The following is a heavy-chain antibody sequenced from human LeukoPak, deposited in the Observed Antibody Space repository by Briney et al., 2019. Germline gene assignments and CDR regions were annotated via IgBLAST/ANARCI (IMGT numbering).Heavy chain of an antibody. CDR1: GGSISSSSYY. D-gene: IGHD1-1*01. Sequence: PSETLSLTCTVSGGSISSSSYYWGWIRQPPGKGPEWIGSIYYSGSTYYNPSLKSRVTISVDTSKNQFSLKLSSVTAADTAVYYCARLCPTGTTVYFDYWGQGTLVTVSS. CDR3: ARLCPTGTTVYFDY. V-gene: IGHV4-39*01. CDR2: IYYSGST. J-gene: IGHJ4*02.